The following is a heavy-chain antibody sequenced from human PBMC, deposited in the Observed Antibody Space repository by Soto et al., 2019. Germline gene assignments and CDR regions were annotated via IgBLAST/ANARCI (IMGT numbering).Heavy chain of an antibody. CDR1: GFTVSSNY. V-gene: IGHV3-66*01. CDR2: IYSGGST. D-gene: IGHD3-22*01. CDR3: ARDHYYGSRGYYYDY. J-gene: IGHJ4*02. Sequence: EVQLVESGGGLVQPGGSLRLSCAASGFTVSSNYMIWVRQAPGKGLEWVSVIYSGGSTYYADSVKGRFTISRDHSKNTLYLQMNSLRAEDTAVYYCARDHYYGSRGYYYDYWGQGTLVTVSS.